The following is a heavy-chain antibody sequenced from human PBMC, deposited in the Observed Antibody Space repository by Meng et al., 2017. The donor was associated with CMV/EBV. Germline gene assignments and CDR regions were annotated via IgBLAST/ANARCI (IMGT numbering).Heavy chain of an antibody. CDR3: ASRGETGY. Sequence: LRLSCAVYGGSFSGYYWSWIRQPPGKGLEWIGEINHSGSTNYNPSLKSRVTISVDTSKNQFSLKLSSVTAADTAVYYCASRGETGYWGQGTLVTVSS. CDR1: GGSFSGYY. V-gene: IGHV4-34*01. D-gene: IGHD3-16*01. J-gene: IGHJ4*02. CDR2: INHSGST.